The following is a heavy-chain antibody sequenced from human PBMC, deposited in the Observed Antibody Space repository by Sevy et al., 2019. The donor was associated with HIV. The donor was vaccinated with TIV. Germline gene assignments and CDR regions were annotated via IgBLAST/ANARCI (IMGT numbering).Heavy chain of an antibody. CDR2: IYTSGST. CDR1: GGSISSGSYY. V-gene: IGHV4-61*02. J-gene: IGHJ4*02. D-gene: IGHD2-15*01. Sequence: SETLSLTCTVSGGSISSGSYYWSWIRQPAGKGLEWIGRIYTSGSTNYNSSLKSRVTISVDTSKNQFTRKLSSVTAADTAVYYCAGSSHCSGGSCYSTYYFDYWGQGTLVTVSS. CDR3: AGSSHCSGGSCYSTYYFDY.